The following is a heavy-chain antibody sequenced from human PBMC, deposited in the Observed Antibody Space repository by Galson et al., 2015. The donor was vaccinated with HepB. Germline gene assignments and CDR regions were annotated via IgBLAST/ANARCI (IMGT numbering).Heavy chain of an antibody. V-gene: IGHV3-30-3*01. J-gene: IGHJ4*02. CDR2: ISYDGSNK. D-gene: IGHD2-15*01. CDR1: GFTFSSYA. CDR3: AREHLTRYCSGGSCYSLDY. Sequence: SLRLSCAASGFTFSSYAMHWVRQAPGKGLEWVAVISYDGSNKYYADSVKGRFTISRDNSKNTLYLQMNSLRAEDTAVYYCAREHLTRYCSGGSCYSLDYWGQGTLVTVSS.